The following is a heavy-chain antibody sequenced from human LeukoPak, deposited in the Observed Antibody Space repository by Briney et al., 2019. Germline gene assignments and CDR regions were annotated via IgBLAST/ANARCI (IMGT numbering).Heavy chain of an antibody. J-gene: IGHJ4*02. V-gene: IGHV4-59*08. Sequence: SETLSLTCTVSGGSISSYYWSWIRQPPGKGLEWIGYIYYSGSTNYNPSLKSRVTISVDTSKNQFSLKLSSVTAADTAVYYCARFGGVGATIDYWGQGTLVTVSS. D-gene: IGHD1-26*01. CDR3: ARFGGVGATIDY. CDR1: GGSISSYY. CDR2: IYYSGST.